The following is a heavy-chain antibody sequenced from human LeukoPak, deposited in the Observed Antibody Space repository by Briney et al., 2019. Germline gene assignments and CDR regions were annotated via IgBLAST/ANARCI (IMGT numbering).Heavy chain of an antibody. CDR2: IYYSGST. Sequence: SETLSLTCTVSGGSISSSSDYWGWIRQPPGKGLEWIGSIYYSGSTYYNPSLKSRVTISVDTSKNQFSLKLSSVTAADTAVYYCARPKKQWNNAFDIWGQGTMVTVSS. CDR3: ARPKKQWNNAFDI. CDR1: GGSISSSSDY. D-gene: IGHD6-19*01. J-gene: IGHJ3*02. V-gene: IGHV4-39*01.